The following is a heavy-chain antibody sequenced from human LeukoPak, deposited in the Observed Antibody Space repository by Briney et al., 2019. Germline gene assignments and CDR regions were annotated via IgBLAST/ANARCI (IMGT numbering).Heavy chain of an antibody. J-gene: IGHJ3*02. CDR1: GGSISSSSYY. D-gene: IGHD2-2*02. CDR2: IYYSGST. CDR3: ARLSQTYCSSTSCYNDAFDI. V-gene: IGHV4-39*01. Sequence: SETLSLTCTVSGGSISSSSYYWGWIRQPPGKGLEWIGSIYYSGSTYYNPSLKSRVTISVDTSKNQFSLKLSSVTAADTAVYYCARLSQTYCSSTSCYNDAFDIWGQGTMVTVSS.